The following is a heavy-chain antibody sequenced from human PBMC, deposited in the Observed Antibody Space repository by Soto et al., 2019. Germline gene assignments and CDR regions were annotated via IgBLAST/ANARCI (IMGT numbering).Heavy chain of an antibody. D-gene: IGHD2-8*02. CDR1: GFTFSSYA. V-gene: IGHV3-23*01. CDR3: ATELPGGQFNY. Sequence: EVQLLESGGGLVQPGGSLRLSCAASGFTFSSYAMSWVRQAPGKGLEWVSAITGSGGTTFYADSVKGRFTISRDNSKNTLYLQMNSLRAEDTAVYYCATELPGGQFNYWGQGTLVIVSS. J-gene: IGHJ4*02. CDR2: ITGSGGTT.